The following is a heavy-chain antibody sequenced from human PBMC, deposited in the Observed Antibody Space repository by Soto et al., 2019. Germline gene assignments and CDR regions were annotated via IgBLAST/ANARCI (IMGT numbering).Heavy chain of an antibody. D-gene: IGHD3-9*01. CDR2: INAGNGNT. CDR3: ARWDYDILTGSSWFDP. Sequence: WASVKVSCKASGYTFTSYAMHWVRQAPGQRLEWMGWINAGNGNTKYSQKFQGRVTITRDTSASTAYMELSSLRSEDTAVYYCARWDYDILTGSSWFDPWGQGTLVTVSS. CDR1: GYTFTSYA. V-gene: IGHV1-3*01. J-gene: IGHJ5*02.